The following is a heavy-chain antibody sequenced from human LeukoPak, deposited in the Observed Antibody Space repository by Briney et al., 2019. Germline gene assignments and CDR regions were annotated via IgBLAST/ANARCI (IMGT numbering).Heavy chain of an antibody. CDR3: ARNAVLRYLEWLVNYYLDS. CDR2: ISGSGGST. CDR1: GFTFTRNA. J-gene: IGHJ4*02. Sequence: PGGSLRLSCAASGFTFTRNAMSWVRQAPGKGLAWVSAISGSGGSTYYADSVKGRFTISRDNSQNTLYLQMNSLRVEDTAVYYCARNAVLRYLEWLVNYYLDSWGEGTLVTVSS. V-gene: IGHV3-23*01. D-gene: IGHD3-3*01.